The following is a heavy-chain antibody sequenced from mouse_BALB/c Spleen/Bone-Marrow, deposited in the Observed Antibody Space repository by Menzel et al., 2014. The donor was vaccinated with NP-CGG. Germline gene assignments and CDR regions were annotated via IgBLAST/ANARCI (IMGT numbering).Heavy chain of an antibody. V-gene: IGHV1S132*01. Sequence: QVHVKQSGTELVKPGASVKLSCKTSGYTFTSYWIQWVKQRPGQGLGWIGEIFPGTGTTYYNEKFKGKATLTIDTSSSTAYMQLSSLTSEDPAVYFCARRANCNDGGSYWYFDVWGAGTTVTVSS. D-gene: IGHD1-1*01. CDR3: ARRANCNDGGSYWYFDV. J-gene: IGHJ1*01. CDR2: IFPGTGTT. CDR1: GYTFTSYW.